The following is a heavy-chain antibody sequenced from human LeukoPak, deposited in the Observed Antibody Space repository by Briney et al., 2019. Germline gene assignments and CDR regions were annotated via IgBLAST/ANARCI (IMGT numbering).Heavy chain of an antibody. CDR3: ARPSVGFDP. V-gene: IGHV3-21*01. Sequence: PGGSLRLSCAASGFTFSSYNMNWVRQAPGKGLEWVSSISSSSYIYYADSVRGRFTISRDNAKNSLYLQMNSLRVEDTAVYYCARPSVGFDPWGQGTLVTVSS. CDR1: GFTFSSYN. J-gene: IGHJ5*02. CDR2: ISSSSYI.